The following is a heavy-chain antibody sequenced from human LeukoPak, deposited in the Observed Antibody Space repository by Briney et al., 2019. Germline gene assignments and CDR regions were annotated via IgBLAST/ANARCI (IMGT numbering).Heavy chain of an antibody. Sequence: SETLSLTCTVSGGSISSGGYYWSWIRQPPGKGLEWIGYIYHSGSTYYNPSLKSRVTISVDRSKNQFSLKLSSVTAADMAVYYCARGNRGYSGYDMDYWGQGTLVTVSS. V-gene: IGHV4-30-2*01. J-gene: IGHJ4*02. D-gene: IGHD5-12*01. CDR1: GGSISSGGYY. CDR2: IYHSGST. CDR3: ARGNRGYSGYDMDY.